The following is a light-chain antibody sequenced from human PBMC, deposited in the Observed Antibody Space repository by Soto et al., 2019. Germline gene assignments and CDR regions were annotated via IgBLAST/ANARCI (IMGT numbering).Light chain of an antibody. CDR1: SSDVGGYNY. CDR3: CSYAGTYTLI. CDR2: DVS. V-gene: IGLV2-11*01. Sequence: QSALTQPRSVSGSPGQSVTISCTGTSSDVGGYNYVSWYQQHPGKAPKFMIYDVSKRPSGVPDRFSGSKSGNTASLTISGLQAEDEADYYCCSYAGTYTLIFGGGTKVHRP. J-gene: IGLJ2*01.